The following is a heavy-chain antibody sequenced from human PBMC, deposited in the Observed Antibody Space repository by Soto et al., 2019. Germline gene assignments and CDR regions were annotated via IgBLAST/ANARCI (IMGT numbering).Heavy chain of an antibody. Sequence: EVQLVESGGGLVQPGGSLRLPCAGSGFTFNTYWIHWVRQAPGKGLVWVSCINSDGTSTRYADSVKGRFTISRDNAKNTLYLQMNSLITEDTAVYYCARGRYYGMDVWGQGTTVTVSS. V-gene: IGHV3-74*01. J-gene: IGHJ6*02. CDR1: GFTFNTYW. CDR2: INSDGTST. CDR3: ARGRYYGMDV.